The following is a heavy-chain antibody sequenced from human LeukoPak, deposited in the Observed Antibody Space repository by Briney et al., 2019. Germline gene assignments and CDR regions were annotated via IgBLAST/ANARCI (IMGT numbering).Heavy chain of an antibody. CDR1: GFTFSSYE. CDR3: ARERDSSGFY. J-gene: IGHJ4*02. D-gene: IGHD3-22*01. V-gene: IGHV3-48*03. Sequence: GGSLRLXCAASGFTFSSYEMNWVRQAPGKGLEWVSYISSSGSTIYYADSVKGRFTIPRDNAKNSLYLQMNSLRAEDTAVYYCARERDSSGFYWGQGTLVTVSS. CDR2: ISSSGSTI.